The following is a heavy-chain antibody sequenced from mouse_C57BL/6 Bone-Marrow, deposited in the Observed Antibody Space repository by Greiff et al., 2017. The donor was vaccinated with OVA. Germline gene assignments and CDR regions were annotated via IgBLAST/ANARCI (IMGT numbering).Heavy chain of an antibody. CDR2: IDPSDSYT. V-gene: IGHV1-69*01. J-gene: IGHJ3*01. CDR3: ARGAAQAPAY. D-gene: IGHD3-2*02. Sequence: VQLQESGAELVMPGASVKLSCKASGYTFTSYWMHWVKQRPGQGLEWIGEIDPSDSYTNYNQKFKGKSTLTVDKSSSKAYMQLSSLTSEDSAVYYCARGAAQAPAYWGQGTLVTVSA. CDR1: GYTFTSYW.